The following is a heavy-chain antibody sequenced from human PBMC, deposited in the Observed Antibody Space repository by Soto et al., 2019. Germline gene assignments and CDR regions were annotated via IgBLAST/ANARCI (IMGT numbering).Heavy chain of an antibody. CDR1: GGTFSSYA. CDR3: ARDRAPYYYGSGIPARYYYYCMDV. CDR2: IIPIFGTA. D-gene: IGHD3-10*01. J-gene: IGHJ6*02. Sequence: SVKVSCKASGGTFSSYAISWVRQAPGQGLEWMGGIIPIFGTANYAQKFQGRVTITADESTSTAYMELSSLRSEDTAVYYCARDRAPYYYGSGIPARYYYYCMDVWGQGTTVTVSS. V-gene: IGHV1-69*13.